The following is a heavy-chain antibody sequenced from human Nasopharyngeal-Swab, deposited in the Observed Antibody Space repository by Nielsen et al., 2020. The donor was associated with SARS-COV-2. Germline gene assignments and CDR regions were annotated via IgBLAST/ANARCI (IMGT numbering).Heavy chain of an antibody. CDR1: GFTFSSYS. D-gene: IGHD3-3*01. CDR2: ISSSSSTI. J-gene: IGHJ3*02. CDR3: AKERRATIFGAVDAFDI. Sequence: GESLKISCAASGFTFSSYSMNWVRQAPGKGLEWLSYISSSSSTIYYADSVKGRFTVSRDNSKNTVYLQMNSLRAEDTAVYYCAKERRATIFGAVDAFDIWGQGTMVTVSP. V-gene: IGHV3-48*01.